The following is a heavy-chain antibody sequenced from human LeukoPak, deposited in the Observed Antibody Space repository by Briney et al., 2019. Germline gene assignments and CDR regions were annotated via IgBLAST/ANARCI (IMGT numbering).Heavy chain of an antibody. J-gene: IGHJ4*02. Sequence: GGSPRLSCAASGFTFSSYEMNWVRQAPGKGLEWVSYISSSGSTIYYADSVKGRFTISRDNSKNTLYLQMNSLRAEDTAVYYCAKSPVYSSSWFFDYWGQGTLVTVSS. CDR2: ISSSGSTI. CDR3: AKSPVYSSSWFFDY. D-gene: IGHD6-13*01. CDR1: GFTFSSYE. V-gene: IGHV3-48*03.